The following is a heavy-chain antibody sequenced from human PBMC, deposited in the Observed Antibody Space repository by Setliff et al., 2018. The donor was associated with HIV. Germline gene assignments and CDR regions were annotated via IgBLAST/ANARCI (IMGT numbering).Heavy chain of an antibody. V-gene: IGHV4-34*01. D-gene: IGHD6-13*01. CDR1: GVSFSGYY. CDR2: INHRGIT. CDR3: ARVVWMAAAGTIDYYYYGMDI. Sequence: PSETLSLTCAVYGVSFSGYYWIWIRQPPGKGLEWIGEINHRGITNYSPSLKSRVTISVDTSKNQFSLKLRSVTAADTAVYYCARVVWMAAAGTIDYYYYGMDIWGQGTTVTVSS. J-gene: IGHJ6*02.